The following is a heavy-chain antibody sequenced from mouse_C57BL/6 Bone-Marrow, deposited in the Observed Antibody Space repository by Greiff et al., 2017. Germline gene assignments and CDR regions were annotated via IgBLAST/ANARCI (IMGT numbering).Heavy chain of an antibody. D-gene: IGHD1-1*01. CDR1: GYTFTSYW. V-gene: IGHV1-55*01. CDR3: AGEGYGSSYWYFDV. J-gene: IGHJ1*03. CDR2: IYPGSGST. Sequence: QVQLQQSGAELVKPGASVKMSCKASGYTFTSYWITWVKQRPGQGLEWIGDIYPGSGSTNYNEKFKSKATLTVDTSSSTAYMQLSSLTSEDSAVYYCAGEGYGSSYWYFDVWGTGTTVTVSS.